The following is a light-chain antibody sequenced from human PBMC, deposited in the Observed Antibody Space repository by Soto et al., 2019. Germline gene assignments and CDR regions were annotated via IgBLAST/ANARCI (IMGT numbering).Light chain of an antibody. CDR3: QRYDSLRT. V-gene: IGKV3-20*01. CDR2: RAS. Sequence: EIVMTDSAATLSGSPGETATLSCRASQSISSNLVWYQHKAGQAPSLLIYRASSRATAITDRFSGSGSGTALTLTITRLEPEDFAMYYCQRYDSLRTFGQGTKVDI. CDR1: QSISSN. J-gene: IGKJ1*01.